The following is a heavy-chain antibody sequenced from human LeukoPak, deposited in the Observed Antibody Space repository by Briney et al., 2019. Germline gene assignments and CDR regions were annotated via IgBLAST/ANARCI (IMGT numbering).Heavy chain of an antibody. V-gene: IGHV1-8*01. CDR3: ARGFSGWYSSPLYYYGMDV. D-gene: IGHD6-19*01. CDR1: GYTFTSYD. J-gene: IGHJ6*02. Sequence: ASVTVSCTASGYTFTSYDINWVRQATGQGLEWMGWMNPNSGNTGYAQKFQGRVTMTRNTSISTAYMELSSLRSEDTAVYYCARGFSGWYSSPLYYYGMDVWGQGTTVTVSS. CDR2: MNPNSGNT.